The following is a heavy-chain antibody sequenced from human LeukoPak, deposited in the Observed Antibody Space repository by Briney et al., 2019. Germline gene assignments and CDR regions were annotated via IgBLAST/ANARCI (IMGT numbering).Heavy chain of an antibody. CDR3: ARGRRDFDY. CDR1: GGSISSGGYS. CDR2: IYHSGST. Sequence: PSQTLSLTCAVSGGSISSGGYSWSWIRQPPGKGLEWIGYIYHSGSTYYNPPLKSRVTISVDRSKNQFSLKLSSVTAADTAVYYCARGRRDFDYWGQGNLVTVSS. V-gene: IGHV4-30-2*01. J-gene: IGHJ4*02.